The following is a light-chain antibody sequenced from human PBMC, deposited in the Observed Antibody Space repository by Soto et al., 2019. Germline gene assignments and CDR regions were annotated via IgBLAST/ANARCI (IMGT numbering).Light chain of an antibody. CDR2: AAS. CDR3: QQYNNWPRT. Sequence: EIVMTQSPATLSVSPGERATLSCRASQSVSSNLAWYQQKPGQAPRLLIYAASTRATGIPGRVTGSGSGTEFTLTISSLQSEDFVVYYCQQYNNWPRTFGQGTKVDI. V-gene: IGKV3-15*01. J-gene: IGKJ1*01. CDR1: QSVSSN.